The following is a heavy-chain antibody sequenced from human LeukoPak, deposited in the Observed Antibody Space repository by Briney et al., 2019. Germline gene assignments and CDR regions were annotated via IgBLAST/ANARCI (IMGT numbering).Heavy chain of an antibody. D-gene: IGHD4-11*01. CDR2: ISAYNGNT. CDR1: GYTFTGYY. J-gene: IGHJ4*02. CDR3: ARVVTTEFDY. Sequence: ASVKVSCKASGYTFTGYYLHWVRQAPGQGLEWMGWISAYNGNTNYAQKLQGRVTMTTDTSTSTAYMELRSLRSDDTAVYYCARVVTTEFDYWGQGTLVTVSS. V-gene: IGHV1-18*04.